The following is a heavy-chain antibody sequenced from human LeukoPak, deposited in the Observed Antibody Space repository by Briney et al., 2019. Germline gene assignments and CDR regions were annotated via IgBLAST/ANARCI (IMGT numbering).Heavy chain of an antibody. CDR2: IYYSGST. Sequence: PSETLSLTCIVSGGSISSSSYYWGWIRQPPGKGLEWIGSIYYSGSTYYNPSLKSRVTISVDTSKNQFSLKLSSVTAADTAVYYCARHYSGYDPYYYYGMDVWGQGTTVTVSS. CDR1: GGSISSSSYY. J-gene: IGHJ6*02. D-gene: IGHD5-12*01. CDR3: ARHYSGYDPYYYYGMDV. V-gene: IGHV4-39*01.